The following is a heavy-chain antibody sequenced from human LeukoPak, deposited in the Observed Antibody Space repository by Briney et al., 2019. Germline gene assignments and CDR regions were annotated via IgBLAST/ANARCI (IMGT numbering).Heavy chain of an antibody. V-gene: IGHV3-30*03. D-gene: IGHD3-9*01. Sequence: GGSLRLSCAASGFTFSSYGMHWVRQAPGKGLEWVAVISYDGSNKYYADSVKGRFTISRDNSKNTLYLQMNSLRAEDTAVYYCARGTYYDILTGSDYWGQGTLVTVSS. CDR3: ARGTYYDILTGSDY. J-gene: IGHJ4*02. CDR2: ISYDGSNK. CDR1: GFTFSSYG.